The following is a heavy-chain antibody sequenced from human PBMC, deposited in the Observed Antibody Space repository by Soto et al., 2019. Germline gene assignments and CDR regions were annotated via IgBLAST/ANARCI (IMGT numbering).Heavy chain of an antibody. CDR3: AKVGLFRNGYMGVVRCDY. Sequence: EVQLLESGGGLVQPGVSLRLSCAASGFTFSSYAMSWVRQAPGKGLEWVSGITDGGGSTFYAYSLQGRFTISRDNSKNKLYLQMSSLTAEDTAIYYCAKVGLFRNGYMGVVRCDYWGQGTLVTVSA. J-gene: IGHJ4*02. CDR1: GFTFSSYA. D-gene: IGHD6-13*01. CDR2: ITDGGGST. V-gene: IGHV3-23*01.